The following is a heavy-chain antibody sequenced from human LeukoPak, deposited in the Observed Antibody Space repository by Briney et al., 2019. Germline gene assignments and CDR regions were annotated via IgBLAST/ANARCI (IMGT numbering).Heavy chain of an antibody. J-gene: IGHJ4*02. D-gene: IGHD3-9*01. CDR1: GGTFSSYA. Sequence: ASVKVSCKASGGTFSSYAISWVRQAPGQGLEWMGGIIPIFGTANYAQKFQGRVTITADESTSTAYMELSSLRSEDTAVYYCARVGFRAYYDILTGYIYFDYWGQGTLVTVSS. CDR3: ARVGFRAYYDILTGYIYFDY. CDR2: IIPIFGTA. V-gene: IGHV1-69*01.